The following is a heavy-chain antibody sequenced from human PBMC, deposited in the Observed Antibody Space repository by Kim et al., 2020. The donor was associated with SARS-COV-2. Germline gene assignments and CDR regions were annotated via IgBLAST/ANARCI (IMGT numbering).Heavy chain of an antibody. Sequence: GGSLRLSCAASGFTFSRYWMSWVHQAPGKGLEWVANIKQDGSDKYYVDSVKGRFTISRDNAKNSLYLQMNSLRAEDTAVYYCARYRPFDYWGQGTLVTVSS. V-gene: IGHV3-7*01. CDR3: ARYRPFDY. J-gene: IGHJ4*02. CDR2: IKQDGSDK. CDR1: GFTFSRYW.